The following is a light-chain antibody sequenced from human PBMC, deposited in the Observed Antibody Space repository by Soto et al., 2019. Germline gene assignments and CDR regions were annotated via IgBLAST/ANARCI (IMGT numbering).Light chain of an antibody. Sequence: EIVLTQSPGTLSLSPGERATLSCRASQSVSSTYLAWYQQKPGQAPRLLIYDASSRATGIPDRFSGSGSGTDFTLTISRLEPEDFAVYYCQQYSTSPYTFGQGTKLEI. CDR3: QQYSTSPYT. CDR1: QSVSSTY. CDR2: DAS. J-gene: IGKJ2*01. V-gene: IGKV3-20*01.